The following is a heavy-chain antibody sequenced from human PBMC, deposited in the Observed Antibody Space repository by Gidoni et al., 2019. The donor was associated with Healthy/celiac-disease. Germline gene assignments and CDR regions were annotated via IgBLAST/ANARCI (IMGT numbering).Heavy chain of an antibody. Sequence: QVQLQQWGAGLLKPSETLSLTCAVYGGSFSGYYWSWIRQPPGKGLEWIGEINHSGSTNYNPSLKSRVTILVDTSKNQFSLKLSSVTAADTAVYYCARVGYSSSWYFDYWGQGTLVTVSS. CDR2: INHSGST. V-gene: IGHV4-34*01. CDR3: ARVGYSSSWYFDY. CDR1: GGSFSGYY. D-gene: IGHD6-13*01. J-gene: IGHJ4*02.